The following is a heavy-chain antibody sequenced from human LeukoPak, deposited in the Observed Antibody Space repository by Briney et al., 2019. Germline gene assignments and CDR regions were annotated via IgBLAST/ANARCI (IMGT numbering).Heavy chain of an antibody. CDR1: GFIFSSYA. J-gene: IGHJ3*02. D-gene: IGHD3-10*01. Sequence: GGSLRLSCAASGFIFSSYAMHWVRQAPGKGLEWVAVISYDGSNKYYADSVEGRFTISRDNSKNTLYLQMNSLRAEDTAVYYCAKDLSDYYGGGDIWGQGTMVTVSS. V-gene: IGHV3-30*04. CDR3: AKDLSDYYGGGDI. CDR2: ISYDGSNK.